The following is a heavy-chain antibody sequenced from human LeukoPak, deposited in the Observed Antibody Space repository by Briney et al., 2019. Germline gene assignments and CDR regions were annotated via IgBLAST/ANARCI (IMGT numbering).Heavy chain of an antibody. V-gene: IGHV3-23*01. D-gene: IGHD5-18*01. J-gene: IGHJ4*02. CDR1: GFTFSSYA. Sequence: GGSLRLSCAASGFTFSSYAMSWFRQAPGKGLEWVSAISGSGGSTYYADSVKGRFTISRDNSKNTLYLQMNSLRAEDTAVYYCAKGPRGYSYGSNFDYWGQGTLVTVSS. CDR3: AKGPRGYSYGSNFDY. CDR2: ISGSGGST.